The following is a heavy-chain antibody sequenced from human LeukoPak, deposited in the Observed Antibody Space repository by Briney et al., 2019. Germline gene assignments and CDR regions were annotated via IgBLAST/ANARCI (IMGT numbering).Heavy chain of an antibody. V-gene: IGHV1-18*01. CDR1: GYTFTSYG. CDR2: ISAYNGNT. D-gene: IGHD5-18*01. CDR3: ARVHVDTAMASWFDP. J-gene: IGHJ5*02. Sequence: GASVKVSCKASGYTFTSYGISWVRQAPGQGLEWMGWISAYNGNTNYAQKLQGRVTMTTDTSTSTAYMELRSLRSDDTAVYYCARVHVDTAMASWFDPWGQGTLVTVSS.